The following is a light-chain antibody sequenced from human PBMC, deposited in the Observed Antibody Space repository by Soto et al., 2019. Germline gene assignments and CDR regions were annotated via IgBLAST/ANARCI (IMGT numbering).Light chain of an antibody. CDR3: QHSVVSPST. J-gene: IGKJ2*01. CDR2: RAS. CDR1: QSVSSSY. V-gene: IGKV3-20*01. Sequence: EIVLTQSPGTLSLSPGERATLSCRASQSVSSSYFAWYQQKPGQAPRLLIYRASSRATGIPDRFSGSGSGTDFTLTISRLEPEDVAVDYCQHSVVSPSTFGQGTKLEI.